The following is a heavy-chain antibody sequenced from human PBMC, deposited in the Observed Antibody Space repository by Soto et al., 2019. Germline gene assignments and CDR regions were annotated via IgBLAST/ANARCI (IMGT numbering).Heavy chain of an antibody. CDR1: GFTFSSYG. V-gene: IGHV3-33*01. CDR3: ARDRVTMIVGDAFDI. CDR2: IWYDGSNK. D-gene: IGHD3-22*01. J-gene: IGHJ3*02. Sequence: GGSLRLSCAASGFTFSSYGMHWVRQAPGKGLEWVAVIWYDGSNKYYADSVKGRFTISRDNSKNTLYLQMNSLRAEDTAVYYCARDRVTMIVGDAFDIWGQGTMVTVSS.